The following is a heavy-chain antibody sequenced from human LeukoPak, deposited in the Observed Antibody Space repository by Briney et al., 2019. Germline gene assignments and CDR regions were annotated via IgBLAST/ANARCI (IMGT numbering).Heavy chain of an antibody. D-gene: IGHD4-11*01. J-gene: IGHJ4*02. CDR2: IFRGDGT. Sequence: VGSLRLSCVASGFIVSSNYMSWVRQAPGKGLEWVAVIFRGDGTYHADSVKGRFTISRDTSKNTVYLHMNSLTAEDTAVYYCVKEVPGTTIYDWGQGILVTVSS. V-gene: IGHV3-66*01. CDR1: GFIVSSNY. CDR3: VKEVPGTTIYD.